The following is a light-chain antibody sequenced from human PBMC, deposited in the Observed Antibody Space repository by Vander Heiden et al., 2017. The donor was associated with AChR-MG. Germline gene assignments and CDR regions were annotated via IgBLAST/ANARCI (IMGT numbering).Light chain of an antibody. CDR3: QSYDVSLSAAV. CDR1: SSNIGAAYD. CDR2: GNS. V-gene: IGLV1-40*01. Sequence: QSVLTQPPSVSGAPGPRVTISCTGTSSNIGAAYDVHWYQHLPGTAPKLLMYGNSNRPSGVPDRFSASKSDTSASLAVTGLHPDDEAVYYCQSYDVSLSAAVFGGGTKLTVL. J-gene: IGLJ2*01.